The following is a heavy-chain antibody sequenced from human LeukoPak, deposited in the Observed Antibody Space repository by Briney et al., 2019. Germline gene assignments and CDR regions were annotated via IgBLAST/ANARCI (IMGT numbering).Heavy chain of an antibody. CDR3: ARVGIGYCSSTSCLGYFDY. D-gene: IGHD2-2*01. CDR2: INHSGST. J-gene: IGHJ4*02. Sequence: PSETLSLTCAVYGGSFSGYYWSWIRQPPGKGLEWIGEINHSGSTNYNPSLKSRVTISVDTSKNQFSLKLSSVTAADTAVYYCARVGIGYCSSTSCLGYFDYWGQGTLVTVSS. V-gene: IGHV4-34*01. CDR1: GGSFSGYY.